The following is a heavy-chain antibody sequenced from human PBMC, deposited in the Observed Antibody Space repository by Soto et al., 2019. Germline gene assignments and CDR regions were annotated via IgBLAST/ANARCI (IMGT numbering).Heavy chain of an antibody. CDR3: TQGNYYGSGTSNN. J-gene: IGHJ4*02. D-gene: IGHD3-10*01. CDR2: TSYDGSTK. Sequence: QVQLVESGGGVVQPGGSLRLSCAASGFTFESYGMHWVRQAPGKGLEWVAVTSYDGSTKYYADSVEGRFTISRDNSRNTVFLEMNNLRPEDTAVYYCTQGNYYGSGTSNNWGQGTLVTVSS. V-gene: IGHV3-30*18. CDR1: GFTFESYG.